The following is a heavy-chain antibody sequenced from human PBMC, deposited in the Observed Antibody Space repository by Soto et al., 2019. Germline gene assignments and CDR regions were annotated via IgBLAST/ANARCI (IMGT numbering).Heavy chain of an antibody. J-gene: IGHJ1*01. Sequence: GKGLEWLGYIFYTGSTNYNPSLQSRVTISVDTSKDQFSLRLKSVTAADTAVYYCARGGYDFSSVNCGAVLDFRGQGTPVTVSS. CDR3: ARGGYDFSSVNCGAVLDF. V-gene: IGHV4-61*10. CDR2: IFYTGST. D-gene: IGHD3-16*01.